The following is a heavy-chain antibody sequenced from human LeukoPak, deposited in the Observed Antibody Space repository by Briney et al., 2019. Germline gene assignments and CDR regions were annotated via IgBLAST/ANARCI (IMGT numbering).Heavy chain of an antibody. CDR2: IYWDGDE. CDR3: GHTVGMYCSGTSCRFYYFDY. Sequence: SGPTLVNPTQTLTLTCTFSGFSLTTSGVGVGWIRQPPGKALEWLALIYWDGDERYSPSLRSRLTITKDTSKNQVVLTMTNMDPVDTATYYCGHTVGMYCSGTSCRFYYFDYWGQGTLVAVSS. J-gene: IGHJ4*02. D-gene: IGHD2-2*01. V-gene: IGHV2-5*02. CDR1: GFSLTTSGVG.